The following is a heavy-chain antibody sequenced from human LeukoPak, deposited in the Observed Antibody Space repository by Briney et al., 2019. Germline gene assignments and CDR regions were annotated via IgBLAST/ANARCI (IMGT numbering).Heavy chain of an antibody. CDR1: GYTFTSYG. D-gene: IGHD3-22*01. CDR2: ISAYNGNT. Sequence: ASVKVSCKASGYTFTSYGISWVRQAPGQGLEWMGWISAYNGNTNYAQKLQGRVTMTTDTSTSTAYTELRSLRSDDTAVYYCASSLPSSRDSSGYYWYWGQGTLVTVSS. V-gene: IGHV1-18*01. CDR3: ASSLPSSRDSSGYYWY. J-gene: IGHJ4*02.